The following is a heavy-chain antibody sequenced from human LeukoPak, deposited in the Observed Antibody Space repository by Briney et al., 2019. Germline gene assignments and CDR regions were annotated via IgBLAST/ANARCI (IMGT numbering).Heavy chain of an antibody. Sequence: SVKVSCKASGGTFSSYAISWVRQAPGQGLEWMGGIIPIFGTANYAQKFQGRVTITADKSTSTAYMELSSLRSEDTAVYYCASRYYYDSSGSGDWFDPWGQGTLVTVSS. D-gene: IGHD3-22*01. CDR2: IIPIFGTA. CDR1: GGTFSSYA. V-gene: IGHV1-69*06. J-gene: IGHJ5*02. CDR3: ASRYYYDSSGSGDWFDP.